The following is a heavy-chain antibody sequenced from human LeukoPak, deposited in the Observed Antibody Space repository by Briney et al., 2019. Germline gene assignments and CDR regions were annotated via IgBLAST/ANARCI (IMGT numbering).Heavy chain of an antibody. Sequence: SETLSLTCTVSGGSISSSSYYWGWIRQPPGKGLEWIGSIYSSGTTYYNPSLKSRVTISVDMSKNHFSLKLTSVTAADTAMYYCAKSLGWLVNAFDIWGQGTMVTVSS. V-gene: IGHV4-39*07. CDR3: AKSLGWLVNAFDI. CDR1: GGSISSSSYY. CDR2: IYSSGTT. D-gene: IGHD4-23*01. J-gene: IGHJ3*02.